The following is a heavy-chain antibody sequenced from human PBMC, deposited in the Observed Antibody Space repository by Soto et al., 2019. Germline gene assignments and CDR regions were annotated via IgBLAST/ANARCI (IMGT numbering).Heavy chain of an antibody. CDR2: INHSGST. CDR1: GGSFSGYY. V-gene: IGHV4-34*01. J-gene: IGHJ5*02. D-gene: IGHD3-9*01. Sequence: QVQLQQWGAGLLKPSETLSLTCAVYGGSFSGYYWSWIRQPPGKGLEWIGEINHSGSTNYNPSLNSPVTIAVDTSKNQFSLMLSSVTAADTAVYYCARGGRYFDAINWFDPWGQGTLVTVSS. CDR3: ARGGRYFDAINWFDP.